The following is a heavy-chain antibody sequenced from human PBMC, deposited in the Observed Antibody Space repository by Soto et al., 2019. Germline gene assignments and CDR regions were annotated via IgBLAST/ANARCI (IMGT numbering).Heavy chain of an antibody. V-gene: IGHV3-23*01. J-gene: IGHJ4*02. CDR1: GFTISSNA. Sequence: LRLSCAASGFTISSNAMYWVRQAPGKGLEWVSGISERGDTTHYADSVKGRSTISRDTSKNTLYLQLNTLRADDTAVYYCAKDKPGTTSFDYWGQGTLVTVSS. D-gene: IGHD1-1*01. CDR2: ISERGDTT. CDR3: AKDKPGTTSFDY.